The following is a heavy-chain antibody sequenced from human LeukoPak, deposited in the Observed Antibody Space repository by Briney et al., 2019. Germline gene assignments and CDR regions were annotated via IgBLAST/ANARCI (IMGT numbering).Heavy chain of an antibody. D-gene: IGHD5-24*01. Sequence: SETLSLTCTVSGYSINSGYYCGWIRQPPGKVLEWIGSIFRSGGTYYKPSLKSRITISVDTSKNHFSLNLSSVTAADTAVYFCARGMATPLHYFDYWGQGTLVTVSS. CDR2: IFRSGGT. J-gene: IGHJ4*02. V-gene: IGHV4-38-2*02. CDR1: GYSINSGYY. CDR3: ARGMATPLHYFDY.